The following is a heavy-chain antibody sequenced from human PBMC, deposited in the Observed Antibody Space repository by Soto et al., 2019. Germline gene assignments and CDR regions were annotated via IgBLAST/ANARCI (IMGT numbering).Heavy chain of an antibody. Sequence: QVQLQESGPGLVKPSETLSLTCTVSGGPISSYYWSWIRQPAGKGLEWIGRIYTSGSTNYNPSLKSRVTMSGDTSKNQFSLKLSSVTAADTAVYYCARDRAPNYDILTRYYYYGMDVWGQGTTVTVSS. V-gene: IGHV4-4*07. CDR1: GGPISSYY. CDR3: ARDRAPNYDILTRYYYYGMDV. CDR2: IYTSGST. D-gene: IGHD3-9*01. J-gene: IGHJ6*02.